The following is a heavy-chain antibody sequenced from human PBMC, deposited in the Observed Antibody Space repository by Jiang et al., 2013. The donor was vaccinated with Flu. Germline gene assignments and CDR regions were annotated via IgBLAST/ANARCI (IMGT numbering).Heavy chain of an antibody. V-gene: IGHV4-34*01. D-gene: IGHD5-18*01. Sequence: GEINHSGSTNYNPSLKSRVTISVDTSKNQFSLKLSSVTAADTAVYYCARSRARSENTAMARDAFDIWGQGTMVTVSS. J-gene: IGHJ3*02. CDR3: ARSRARSENTAMARDAFDI. CDR2: INHSGST.